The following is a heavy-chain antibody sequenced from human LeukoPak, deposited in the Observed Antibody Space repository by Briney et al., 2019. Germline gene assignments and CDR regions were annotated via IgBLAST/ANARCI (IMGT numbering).Heavy chain of an antibody. V-gene: IGHV3-15*01. Sequence: GGSLRLSCAASGFTFSSYAMSWVRQAPGKGLEWVGRIKSKTDGGTTDYAAPVKGRFTISRDDSKNTLYLQMNSLKTEDTAVYYCTTCSGYDNFDYWGQGTLVTVSS. CDR1: GFTFSSYA. CDR3: TTCSGYDNFDY. D-gene: IGHD5-12*01. J-gene: IGHJ4*02. CDR2: IKSKTDGGTT.